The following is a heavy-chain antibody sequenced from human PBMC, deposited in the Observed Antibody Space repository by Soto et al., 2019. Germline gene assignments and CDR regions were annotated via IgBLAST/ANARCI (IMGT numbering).Heavy chain of an antibody. CDR3: ARGQHNDYCHQ. CDR1: GGAVSSGSYY. CDR2: IYHSGST. D-gene: IGHD1-1*01. V-gene: IGHV4-61*01. J-gene: IGHJ1*01. Sequence: QVQLQESGPGLVKPSETLSLTCSVSGGAVSSGSYYWSWIRQPPGKGLEWIAYIYHSGSTNYNHSLMCRVTISVETSNNQVSLKLKSVTPADTAVYYCARGQHNDYCHQWGQGTMVTVS.